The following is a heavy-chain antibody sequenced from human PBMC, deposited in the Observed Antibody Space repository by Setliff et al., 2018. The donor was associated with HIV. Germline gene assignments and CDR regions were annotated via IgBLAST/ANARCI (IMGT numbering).Heavy chain of an antibody. J-gene: IGHJ4*02. D-gene: IGHD6-19*01. Sequence: SETLSLTCTVSAGSTRSSTYYWAWIRQPPGKGLEWIGTIYYSGSTYYNPSLKSRATISVGTSKNQFSLKLSSVTAADTAVYYCIIAYSSGWLAPMGFDSWGQGTLVTVSS. CDR1: AGSTRSSTYY. V-gene: IGHV4-39*01. CDR3: IIAYSSGWLAPMGFDS. CDR2: IYYSGST.